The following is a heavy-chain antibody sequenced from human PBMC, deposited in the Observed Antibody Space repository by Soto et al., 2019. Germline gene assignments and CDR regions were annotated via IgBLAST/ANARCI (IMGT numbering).Heavy chain of an antibody. CDR3: ARDLNYDLYAFDI. CDR1: GGSISSYY. J-gene: IGHJ3*02. CDR2: IYYSGST. Sequence: SETLSLTCTVSGGSISSYYWSWIRQPPGKGLEWIGYIYYSGSTNYNPSLKSRVTISVDTSKNQFSLKLSSVTAADTAVYYCARDLNYDLYAFDIWGQGTMVTVSS. V-gene: IGHV4-59*01. D-gene: IGHD3-3*01.